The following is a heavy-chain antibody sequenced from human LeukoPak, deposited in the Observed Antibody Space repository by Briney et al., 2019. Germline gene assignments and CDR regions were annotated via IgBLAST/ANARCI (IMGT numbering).Heavy chain of an antibody. J-gene: IGHJ4*02. D-gene: IGHD1-26*01. V-gene: IGHV4-59*01. CDR2: IYYIGST. CDR1: GDSISSYY. Sequence: SETLSLTCTVSGDSISSYYWNWIRQPPGKGLEWIGYIYYIGSTNYNPSLKSRVTISVDTSTNQFSVRLNSVTTADTAVYYCARGPGSDRLDFWGQGILVTVSS. CDR3: ARGPGSDRLDF.